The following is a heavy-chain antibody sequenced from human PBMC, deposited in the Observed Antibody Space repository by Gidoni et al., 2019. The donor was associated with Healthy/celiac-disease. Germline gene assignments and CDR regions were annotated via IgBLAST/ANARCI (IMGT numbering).Heavy chain of an antibody. D-gene: IGHD4-17*01. CDR1: GFTFSSYS. Sequence: EVQLVESGGGLVKPGGSLRLSCAASGFTFSSYSMNWVRQAPGKGLGWVSSISSSSSYIYYADSVKGRFTISRDNAKNSLYLQMNSLRAEDTAVYYCASWDEGVTSRKWGYWGQGTLVTVSS. CDR3: ASWDEGVTSRKWGY. V-gene: IGHV3-21*01. J-gene: IGHJ4*02. CDR2: ISSSSSYI.